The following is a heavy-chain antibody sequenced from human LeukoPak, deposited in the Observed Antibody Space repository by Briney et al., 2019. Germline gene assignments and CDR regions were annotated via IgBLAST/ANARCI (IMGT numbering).Heavy chain of an antibody. V-gene: IGHV3-74*01. J-gene: IGHJ6*02. D-gene: IGHD1-1*01. CDR2: INSDGSST. CDR1: GFTFSSYW. CDR3: ARVAGVSGTPRRHYYHGMDV. Sequence: PGGSLRLSCAASGFTFSSYWMHWVRQAPGKGLVWVSRINSDGSSTSYADSVKGRFTISRDNAKNTLYLQMNSLRAEDTAVYYCARVAGVSGTPRRHYYHGMDVWGQGTTVTVSS.